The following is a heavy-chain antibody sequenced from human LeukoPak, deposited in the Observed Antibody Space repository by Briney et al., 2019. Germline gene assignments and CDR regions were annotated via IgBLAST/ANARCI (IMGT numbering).Heavy chain of an antibody. CDR1: GFTFSSYS. J-gene: IGHJ4*02. V-gene: IGHV3-21*01. CDR2: ISSSSSAM. D-gene: IGHD6-13*01. Sequence: GGSLRLSCVASGFTFSSYSMNWVRQAPGKGLEWVSSISSSSSAMYYADSVKGRFTISRDNAKNSLYLQMNSLRAEDTAVYYCARDGIAAAGGYWGQGTLVTVSS. CDR3: ARDGIAAAGGY.